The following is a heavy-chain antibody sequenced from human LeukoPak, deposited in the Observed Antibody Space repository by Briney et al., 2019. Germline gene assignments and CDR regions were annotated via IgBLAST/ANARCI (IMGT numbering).Heavy chain of an antibody. CDR1: GFTFSNAW. J-gene: IGHJ4*02. Sequence: GGSLRLSCAASGFTFSNAWMSWVRQAPGKGLEWVSHISSNGSIIYYADSLKGRFTISRDNAKNSLYLQMSSLRAEDTAVYYCARDGQRWPIYYWGQGTLVTVSS. CDR2: ISSNGSII. D-gene: IGHD6-19*01. V-gene: IGHV3-11*04. CDR3: ARDGQRWPIYY.